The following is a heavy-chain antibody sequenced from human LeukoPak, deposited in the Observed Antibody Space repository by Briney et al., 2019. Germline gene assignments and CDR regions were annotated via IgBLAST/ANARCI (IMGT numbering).Heavy chain of an antibody. CDR3: ARTFRESYYDFWSGYSTLDY. V-gene: IGHV4-34*01. Sequence: SETLSLTCAVYVGSFRGYYWSWIRQPPGKGLEWIGEFNHSGSTNYNPSLKSRVTISVDTSKNQFSLKLSSVTAADTAVYYCARTFRESYYDFWSGYSTLDYWGQGTLVTVSS. CDR1: VGSFRGYY. J-gene: IGHJ4*02. CDR2: FNHSGST. D-gene: IGHD3-3*01.